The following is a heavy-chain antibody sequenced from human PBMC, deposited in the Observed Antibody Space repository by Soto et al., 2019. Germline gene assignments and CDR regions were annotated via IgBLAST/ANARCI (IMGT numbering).Heavy chain of an antibody. J-gene: IGHJ4*02. CDR3: ARFVAGPSEDISYFDY. V-gene: IGHV1-69*01. CDR2: IIPIFGTA. Sequence: QVQLVQSGAEVKKPGSSVKVSCKASGGTFSSYAISWVRQAPGQGLEWMGGIIPIFGTANYAQKFQGRVTITAGESTSTVYIELSSVRSEDTAVYYCARFVAGPSEDISYFDYWGQGTLVTVSS. D-gene: IGHD6-19*01. CDR1: GGTFSSYA.